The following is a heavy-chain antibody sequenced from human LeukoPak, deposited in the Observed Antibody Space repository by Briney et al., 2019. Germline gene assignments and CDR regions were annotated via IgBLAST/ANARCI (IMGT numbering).Heavy chain of an antibody. D-gene: IGHD2-2*01. Sequence: GGSLRLSCAASGFTFSSYGMHWVRQAPGKGLEWVVFIRYDGSNKYYADSVKGRFTISRDNSKNTLYLQMNSLRAEDTAVYYCAKGTSYQLLRVLAGNWGEGTLVTVSS. V-gene: IGHV3-30*02. CDR3: AKGTSYQLLRVLAGN. CDR1: GFTFSSYG. CDR2: IRYDGSNK. J-gene: IGHJ4*02.